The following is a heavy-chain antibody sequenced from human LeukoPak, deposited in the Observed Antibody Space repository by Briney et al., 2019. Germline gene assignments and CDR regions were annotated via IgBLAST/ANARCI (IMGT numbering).Heavy chain of an antibody. D-gene: IGHD2-2*03. Sequence: SETLSLTCAVSGGSVNSGSYYWSWLRQHPGKGLEWIGYIYYTGITNYNPSLKSRVTISVDTSKNQFSLRLSSVTAADTAVYFCARGLPPLVYGWDSWGQGTLVTVSS. V-gene: IGHV4-61*01. J-gene: IGHJ4*02. CDR2: IYYTGIT. CDR3: ARGLPPLVYGWDS. CDR1: GGSVNSGSYY.